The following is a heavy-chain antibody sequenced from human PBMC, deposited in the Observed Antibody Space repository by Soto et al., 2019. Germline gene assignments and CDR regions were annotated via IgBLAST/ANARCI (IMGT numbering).Heavy chain of an antibody. D-gene: IGHD2-2*01. CDR3: ARTGYCSSTSCYLDYYMDV. V-gene: IGHV4-34*01. J-gene: IGHJ6*03. CDR1: GGSFSGYY. Sequence: SETLSLTCAVYGGSFSGYYWSWIRQPPGKGLEWIGEINHSGSTNYNPSLKSRVTISVDTSKNQFSLKLSSVTAADTAVYYCARTGYCSSTSCYLDYYMDVWGKGTTVTV. CDR2: INHSGST.